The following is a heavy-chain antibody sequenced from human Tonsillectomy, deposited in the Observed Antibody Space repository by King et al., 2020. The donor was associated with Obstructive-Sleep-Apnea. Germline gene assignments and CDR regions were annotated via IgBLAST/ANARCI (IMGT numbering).Heavy chain of an antibody. V-gene: IGHV4-59*01. CDR3: ARERGDCSSTSCYSAFDI. CDR1: GGSISSYY. D-gene: IGHD2-2*02. CDR2: IYYSGST. Sequence: VPLQESGPGLVKPSETLSLTCTVSGGSISSYYWSWIRQPPGKGLEWIGYIYYSGSTNYNPSLKSRVTISVDTSKNQFSLKLSSVTAADTAVYYCARERGDCSSTSCYSAFDIWGQGTMVTVSS. J-gene: IGHJ3*02.